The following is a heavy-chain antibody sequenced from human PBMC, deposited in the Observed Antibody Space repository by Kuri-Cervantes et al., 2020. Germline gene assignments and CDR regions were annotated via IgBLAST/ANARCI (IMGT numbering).Heavy chain of an antibody. J-gene: IGHJ1*01. CDR3: ARDRRGYDSEYFQH. Sequence: GESLKISCAASGFTFSSYWMSWVRQAPGKGLEWVANIKQDGSEKYYVDSVKGRFTISRDNAKNSLYLQMNSLRDEDTAVYYCARDRRGYDSEYFQHWGQGTLVTVSS. V-gene: IGHV3-7*01. CDR1: GFTFSSYW. CDR2: IKQDGSEK. D-gene: IGHD5-12*01.